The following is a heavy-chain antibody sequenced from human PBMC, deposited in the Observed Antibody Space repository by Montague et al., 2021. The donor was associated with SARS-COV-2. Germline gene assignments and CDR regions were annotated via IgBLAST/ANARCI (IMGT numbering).Heavy chain of an antibody. CDR3: ARVTCRLLVVTRYYGMDV. Sequence: SETLSLTCAVYGGSLSGYYWSWIRQPPGEGLEWIAEISHSGSTSYNPSLKSRVTISVDTSKNQFSLKLSSATAADTAVYYCARVTCRLLVVTRYYGMDVWGQGTPVTVSS. J-gene: IGHJ6*02. CDR1: GGSLSGYY. V-gene: IGHV4-34*01. D-gene: IGHD2/OR15-2a*01. CDR2: ISHSGST.